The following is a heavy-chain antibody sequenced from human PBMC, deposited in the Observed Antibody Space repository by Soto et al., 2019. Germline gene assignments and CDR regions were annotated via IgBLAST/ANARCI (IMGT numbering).Heavy chain of an antibody. CDR2: IVAGSGNT. V-gene: IGHV1-58*02. CDR3: AREQQLVLSPHFDY. Sequence: GASVKVSCKASGYTFTSYAMHWVRQAPGQSLEWIGWIVAGSGNTNYAQKFQERVTITRDMSTSTAYMELSSLRSEDTAVYYCAREQQLVLSPHFDYWGQGTLVTVSS. D-gene: IGHD6-13*01. CDR1: GYTFTSYA. J-gene: IGHJ4*02.